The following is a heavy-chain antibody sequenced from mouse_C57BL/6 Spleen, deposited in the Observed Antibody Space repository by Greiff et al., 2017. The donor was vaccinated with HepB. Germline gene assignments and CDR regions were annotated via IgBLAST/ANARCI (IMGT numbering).Heavy chain of an antibody. D-gene: IGHD1-1*01. Sequence: QVQLQQPGAELVKPGASVKLSCKASGYTFTSYWMHWVKQRPGRGLEWIGRIDPNSGGTKYNEKFKSKATLTVDKPSSTAYMKLSSLTSEDSAVYYGAREPRASLYGSSPYWYFDVWGTGTTVTVSS. CDR3: AREPRASLYGSSPYWYFDV. CDR1: GYTFTSYW. V-gene: IGHV1-72*01. J-gene: IGHJ1*03. CDR2: IDPNSGGT.